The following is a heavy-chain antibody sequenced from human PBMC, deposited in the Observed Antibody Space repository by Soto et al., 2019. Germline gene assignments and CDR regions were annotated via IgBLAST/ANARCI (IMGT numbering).Heavy chain of an antibody. CDR1: GFTFSGSA. CDR2: IRSKANSYAT. V-gene: IGHV3-73*01. Sequence: PGGSLRLSCAAFGFTFSGSAMYWVRQASGKGLEWVGRIRSKANSYATAYAASVKGRFTISRDDSKNTAYLQMNSLKTEDTAVYYCTRLRAGLDWWGQGTLVTVSS. J-gene: IGHJ4*02. D-gene: IGHD3-9*01. CDR3: TRLRAGLDW.